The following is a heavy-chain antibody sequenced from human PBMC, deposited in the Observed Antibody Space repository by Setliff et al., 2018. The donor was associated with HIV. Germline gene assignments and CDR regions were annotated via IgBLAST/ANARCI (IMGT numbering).Heavy chain of an antibody. Sequence: SETLSLTCAVYGGSFSEYYWSWIRQSPGKGLEWIGEINHSGSTHYNPPLKSRATISVDTSKNQFSLRLNSVTAADTAVYYCARGATLLPGYSDRWEYFYMDVWQRDHGHRLL. D-gene: IGHD5-12*01. CDR1: GGSFSEYY. J-gene: IGHJ6*03. CDR2: INHSGST. CDR3: ARGATLLPGYSDRWEYFYMDV. V-gene: IGHV4-34*01.